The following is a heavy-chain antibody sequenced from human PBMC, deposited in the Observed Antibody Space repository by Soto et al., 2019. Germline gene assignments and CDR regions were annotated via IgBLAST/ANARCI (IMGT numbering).Heavy chain of an antibody. V-gene: IGHV4-39*01. J-gene: IGHJ3*02. Sequence: SETLVLTFSVSCSAIRSINSYRGWSTQPPGKGLEWIGSIYYSGSTYYNPSLKSRVTISVDTSKNQFSLRLSSVTAADTAVYYCATGPLVYGDYGGAFDIWGQGTMVT. CDR3: ATGPLVYGDYGGAFDI. D-gene: IGHD4-17*01. CDR1: CSAIRSINSY. CDR2: IYYSGST.